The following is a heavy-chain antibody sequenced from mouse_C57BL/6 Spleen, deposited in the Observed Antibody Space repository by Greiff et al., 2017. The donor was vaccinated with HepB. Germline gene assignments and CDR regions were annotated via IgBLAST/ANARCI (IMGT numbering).Heavy chain of an antibody. CDR2: IDPSDSYT. CDR3: ARSGPLLAWFAY. CDR1: GYTFTSYW. D-gene: IGHD2-12*01. J-gene: IGHJ3*01. Sequence: VQLQQPGAELVRPGTSVKLSCKASGYTFTSYWMHWVKQRPGQGLEWIGVIDPSDSYTNYNQKFKGKATLTVDTSSSTAYMQLSSLTSEDSAVYYCARSGPLLAWFAYWGQGTLVTVSA. V-gene: IGHV1-59*01.